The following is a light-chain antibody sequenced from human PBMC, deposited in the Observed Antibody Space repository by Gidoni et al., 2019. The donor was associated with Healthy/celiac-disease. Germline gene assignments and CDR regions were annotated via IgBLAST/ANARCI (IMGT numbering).Light chain of an antibody. CDR2: AAS. J-gene: IGKJ1*01. V-gene: IGKV1-39*01. CDR3: QHQGT. Sequence: DIQMTQSPSSLSASVGDRVTITCRASQSISSYLNWYQQKPGKAPKLLIYAASSLQSGVPSRFRGSGSGTDFTLTISSLQPEDFATYYCQHQGTFGQGTKVEIK. CDR1: QSISSY.